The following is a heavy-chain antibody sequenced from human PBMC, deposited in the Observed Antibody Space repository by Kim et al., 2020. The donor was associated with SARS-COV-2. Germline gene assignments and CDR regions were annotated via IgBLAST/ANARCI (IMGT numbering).Heavy chain of an antibody. J-gene: IGHJ6*02. Sequence: SETLSLTCSVSGGPIRSYYWSWIRQPPGRGLEWIGYTYYSGSTNYNPSLKSRVTISVDTSKNQFSLKLTSVTAADTAVYYCASGGGSDYYGMDVWGQGTTVTVSS. V-gene: IGHV4-59*13. CDR3: ASGGGSDYYGMDV. D-gene: IGHD3-16*01. CDR1: GGPIRSYY. CDR2: TYYSGST.